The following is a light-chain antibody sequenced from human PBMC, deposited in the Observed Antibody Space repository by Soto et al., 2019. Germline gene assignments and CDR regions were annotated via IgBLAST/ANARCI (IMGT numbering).Light chain of an antibody. J-gene: IGKJ1*01. CDR2: SAS. V-gene: IGKV1-5*03. CDR1: QSISTW. Sequence: DIQMTQSPSTLSASVGDRVTITCRASQSISTWLAWYQQKPGKAPKLLIYSASDLESGVPSRFSGSGFGTTFTLTISSLQSDDFATYYCLQYNGYYRTFGQGTKVDIK. CDR3: LQYNGYYRT.